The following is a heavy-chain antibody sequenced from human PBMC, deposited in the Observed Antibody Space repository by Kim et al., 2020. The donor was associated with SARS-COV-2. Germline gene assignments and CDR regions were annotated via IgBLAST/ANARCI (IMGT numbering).Heavy chain of an antibody. CDR3: AKELGGLFPDY. V-gene: IGHV7-4-1*02. CDR2: INTNTGNP. D-gene: IGHD1-26*01. J-gene: IGHJ4*02. CDR1: GYTLTNYG. Sequence: ASVKVSCKASGYTLTNYGMNWVRQAPGQGLEWMGWINTNTGNPTYAQGFTERFVFSLDTSVGTAYLQISSLKAEDTAVYYCAKELGGLFPDYWGQGTQVT.